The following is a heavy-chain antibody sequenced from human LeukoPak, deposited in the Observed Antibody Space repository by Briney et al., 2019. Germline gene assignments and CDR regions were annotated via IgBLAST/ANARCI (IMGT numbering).Heavy chain of an antibody. CDR1: EFTSTSYS. V-gene: IGHV3-21*01. D-gene: IGHD3-10*01. Sequence: GGSKSPSSASSEFTSTSYSMIWVRKPGGRVLEWVSSLSSSSTYIYYADSVKGRFTISRDNAKNSLYLQMNSLRAEDTAVYYCARGYYYGSGSYLDYWGQGTLVTVSS. CDR3: ARGYYYGSGSYLDY. J-gene: IGHJ4*02. CDR2: LSSSSTYI.